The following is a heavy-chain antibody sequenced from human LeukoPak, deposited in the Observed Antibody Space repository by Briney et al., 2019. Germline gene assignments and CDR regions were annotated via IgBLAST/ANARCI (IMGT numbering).Heavy chain of an antibody. CDR1: GDSLISKNYY. Sequence: SETVSSNCTVSGDSLISKNYYWDWVRQPPGKGLEWIGSISYSGNAYYNASLKSRVTLSVDTYINHFSLRLRSVTAADTAVYYCARRCTATRCDRRACDCWGQGTLVTVSS. CDR3: ARRCTATRCDRRACDC. V-gene: IGHV4-39*02. D-gene: IGHD1-14*01. CDR2: ISYSGNA. J-gene: IGHJ4*02.